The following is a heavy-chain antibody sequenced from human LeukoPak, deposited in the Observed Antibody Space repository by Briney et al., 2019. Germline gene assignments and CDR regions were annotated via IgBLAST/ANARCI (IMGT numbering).Heavy chain of an antibody. V-gene: IGHV3-11*04. CDR3: ARALADTRNYYLGFDY. Sequence: GGSLRLSCAASGFTFSDYYMGWIRQAPGKGLEWISYITNNGRAMFYADSLKGRLTIFRDNAKKSLYLQMNSLRPDDTALYYCARALADTRNYYLGFDYWGQGTLVTVSS. CDR1: GFTFSDYY. D-gene: IGHD3-22*01. CDR2: ITNNGRAM. J-gene: IGHJ4*02.